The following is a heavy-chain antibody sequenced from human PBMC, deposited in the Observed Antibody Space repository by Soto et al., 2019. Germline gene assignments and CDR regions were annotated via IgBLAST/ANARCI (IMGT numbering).Heavy chain of an antibody. CDR2: IIPIFGTA. CDR3: ARVDPPPYYYDNHFYYYYGMDV. D-gene: IGHD3-22*01. V-gene: IGHV1-69*13. J-gene: IGHJ6*02. Sequence: ASVKVSCKASGCTFSSYAISCVRQAPGQVLEWMGGIIPIFGTANYAQKFQGRVTITADESTSTAYMELSSLRSEDTAVYYCARVDPPPYYYDNHFYYYYGMDVWGQGTTVTVSS. CDR1: GCTFSSYA.